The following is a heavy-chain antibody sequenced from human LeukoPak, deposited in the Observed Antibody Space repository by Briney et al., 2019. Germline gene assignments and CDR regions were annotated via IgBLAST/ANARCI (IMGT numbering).Heavy chain of an antibody. Sequence: PGGSLRLSCAASGFTFSSYNMNWVRQAPGKGLEWVSSICSSSSYIYYADSVKGRFKLSRDNAKNSLYLQMNSLRAEDTAVYYCAREPPKYSSSWNGEEYWGQGTLVTVSS. J-gene: IGHJ4*02. CDR1: GFTFSSYN. CDR3: AREPPKYSSSWNGEEY. V-gene: IGHV3-21*01. CDR2: ICSSSSYI. D-gene: IGHD6-13*01.